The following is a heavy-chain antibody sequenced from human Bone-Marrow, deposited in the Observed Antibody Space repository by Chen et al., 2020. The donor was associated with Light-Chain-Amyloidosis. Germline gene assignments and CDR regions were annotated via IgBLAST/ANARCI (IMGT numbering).Heavy chain of an antibody. CDR3: ARRARISSGQFDI. CDR1: GFTFSAYS. CDR2: ITGSDSAT. J-gene: IGHJ4*02. Sequence: EVQLLESGGGLVQPGGSLRLSCSAPGFTFSAYSMGWVRQALGKGLEWVAAITGSDSATDDAESVRGRFAISRDNSMNTLYLQMNSLTSDDTAVYFCARRARISSGQFDIWGRGPWSPSPQ. V-gene: IGHV3-23*01. D-gene: IGHD6-19*01.